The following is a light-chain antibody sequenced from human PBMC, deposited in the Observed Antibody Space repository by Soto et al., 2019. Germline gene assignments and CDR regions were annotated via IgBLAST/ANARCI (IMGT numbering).Light chain of an antibody. CDR3: SSYTSSSTLVV. CDR1: RSDVGGYNY. Sequence: QSALTQPASVSGSPGQSITITCTGTRSDVGGYNYVSWYQQHPGKAPQLLIYDVSNRPSGVSNRFSGSKSGNTAALTISGLQAEDEADYSGSSYTSSSTLVVFGAGTKVTVL. V-gene: IGLV2-14*01. CDR2: DVS. J-gene: IGLJ2*01.